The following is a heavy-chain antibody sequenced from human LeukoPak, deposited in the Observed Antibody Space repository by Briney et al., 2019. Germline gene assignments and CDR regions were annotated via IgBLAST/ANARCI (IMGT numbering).Heavy chain of an antibody. Sequence: GGSLRLSCAASGFTFSSYAMSWVRQAPGKGLEWLSTIGGGGENTYYADSVRGRFTISRDSSKNTVYLQMKSLRAEDTAVYFCAKVLTGSQDYWGQGTLVTVSS. CDR3: AKVLTGSQDY. V-gene: IGHV3-23*01. D-gene: IGHD7-27*01. J-gene: IGHJ4*02. CDR1: GFTFSSYA. CDR2: IGGGGENT.